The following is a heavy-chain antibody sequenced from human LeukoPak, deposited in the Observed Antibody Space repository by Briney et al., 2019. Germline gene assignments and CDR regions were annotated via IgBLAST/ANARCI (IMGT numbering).Heavy chain of an antibody. CDR1: GYTFTGYY. CDR3: ARSPDYSRFDY. D-gene: IGHD4-11*01. Sequence: ASVKVSCKASGYTFTGYYMHWVRQAPGQGLEWMGWINPNSGGTNYAQKFQGRVTMTRHTSINTAYMELSSLRSDDTAVYYCARSPDYSRFDYWGQGTLVTVSS. V-gene: IGHV1-2*02. CDR2: INPNSGGT. J-gene: IGHJ4*02.